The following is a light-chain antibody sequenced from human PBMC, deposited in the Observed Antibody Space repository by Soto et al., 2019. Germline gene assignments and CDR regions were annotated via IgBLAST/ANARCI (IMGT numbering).Light chain of an antibody. CDR3: SSYTSGSTGV. Sequence: QSVLTQPASVSGSPGQSITISCTGTSSDVGGYNYVSWYQQHPGKAPKLMIYDVSNRPSGVSNRFSGSKSGNTASLTTSGLQAEDEADYYCSSYTSGSTGVFGTGTKVTVL. J-gene: IGLJ1*01. CDR2: DVS. V-gene: IGLV2-14*01. CDR1: SSDVGGYNY.